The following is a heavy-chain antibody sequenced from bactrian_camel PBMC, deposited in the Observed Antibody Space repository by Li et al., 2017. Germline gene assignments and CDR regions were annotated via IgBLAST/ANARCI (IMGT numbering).Heavy chain of an antibody. Sequence: QVQLVESGGGSVQAGGSLRLSCVASGYTSKSAFMGWFRQAPGKDREAVAAIGTDDGRTYYADSAKGRFTISRDNANNTMYLQMSSLKSEDTALYYCLTGSFAYWGQGTQVTVS. J-gene: IGHJ6*01. CDR1: GYTSKSAF. CDR3: LTGSFAY. CDR2: IGTDDGRT. V-gene: IGHV3S54*01. D-gene: IGHD8*01.